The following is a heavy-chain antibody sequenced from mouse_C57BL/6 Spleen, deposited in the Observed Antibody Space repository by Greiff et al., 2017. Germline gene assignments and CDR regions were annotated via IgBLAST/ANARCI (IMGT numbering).Heavy chain of an antibody. D-gene: IGHD1-1*01. CDR1: GYTFTSYG. Sequence: VQLQQSGAELARPGASVKLSCKASGYTFTSYGISWVKQRTGQGLEWIGEIYPRSGNTYYNEKFKGKATLTADKSSSTAYMELRSLTSEDSAVYFCAGFYYGEGLLAYWGQGTLVTVSA. J-gene: IGHJ3*01. CDR3: AGFYYGEGLLAY. V-gene: IGHV1-81*01. CDR2: IYPRSGNT.